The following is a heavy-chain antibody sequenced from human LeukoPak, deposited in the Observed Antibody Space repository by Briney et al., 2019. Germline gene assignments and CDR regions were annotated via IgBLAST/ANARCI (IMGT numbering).Heavy chain of an antibody. J-gene: IGHJ4*02. CDR2: ISYDGSNK. V-gene: IGHV3-30*03. Sequence: GGSLRLSCTASGFSLRSYSMSWVRQAPGKGLEWVAVISYDGSNKKYADSVKGRFTISRVNSQKTLYLQMNSLRAEDAAVYYCARGAARMVEMGTMISFEYWGQGTLVTVSS. D-gene: IGHD5-24*01. CDR3: ARGAARMVEMGTMISFEY. CDR1: GFSLRSYS.